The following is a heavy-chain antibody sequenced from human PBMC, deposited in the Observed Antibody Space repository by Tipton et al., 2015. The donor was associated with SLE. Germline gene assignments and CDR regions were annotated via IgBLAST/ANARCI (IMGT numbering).Heavy chain of an antibody. Sequence: GLVKPSQTLSLTCAISGDSVSSNSAAWNWIRQSPSRGLEWLGRTYYRSKWYNDYAVSVKSRITINPDTSKNQFSLKLSSVTAADTAVYYCARRRGSYYGLDYWGQGTLVTVSS. V-gene: IGHV6-1*01. CDR3: ARRRGSYYGLDY. D-gene: IGHD1-26*01. CDR1: GDSVSSNSAA. J-gene: IGHJ4*02. CDR2: TYYRSKWYN.